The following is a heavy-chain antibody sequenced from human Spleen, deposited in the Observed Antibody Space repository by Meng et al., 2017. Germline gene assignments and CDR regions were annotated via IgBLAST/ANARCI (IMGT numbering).Heavy chain of an antibody. J-gene: IGHJ4*02. CDR3: ASSAGTGDY. V-gene: IGHV4-38-2*01. CDR1: GYSITGSYN. D-gene: IGHD6-13*01. CDR2: IYHSGST. Sequence: SETLSLTCAVSGYSITGSYNWGWIRQPPGKGLEWIGSIYHSGSTYYNPSLKSRVTISVDTSKNQFSLKLSSVTAADTAVYYCASSAGTGDYWGQGTLVTGSS.